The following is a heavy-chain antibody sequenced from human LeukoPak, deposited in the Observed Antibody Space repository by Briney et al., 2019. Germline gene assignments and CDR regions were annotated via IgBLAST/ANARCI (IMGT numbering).Heavy chain of an antibody. Sequence: PGGSLRLSCAASGFTFGSFAMHWVRQAPGKGLEWVAVMSYDGSNKYYADSVKGRFTISSDNSKNTLYLQMNSLRSEDTAVYYCARGHGGIVVVVRDAFDIWGQGTMVIVSS. CDR1: GFTFGSFA. CDR3: ARGHGGIVVVVRDAFDI. D-gene: IGHD2-15*01. CDR2: MSYDGSNK. V-gene: IGHV3-30-3*01. J-gene: IGHJ3*02.